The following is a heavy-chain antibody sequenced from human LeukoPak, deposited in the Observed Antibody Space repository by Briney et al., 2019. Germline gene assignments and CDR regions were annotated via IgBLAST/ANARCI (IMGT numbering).Heavy chain of an antibody. CDR2: ISSNGGST. Sequence: GGSLRLSCAASGFTFSSYGMHWFRQAPGKGLEYVSAISSNGGSTYYANSVKGRFTISRDNSKNTLYLQMGSLRAEDMAVYYCARTQQWLVYYVLDVWGQGTTVTVSS. D-gene: IGHD6-19*01. CDR3: ARTQQWLVYYVLDV. V-gene: IGHV3-64*01. J-gene: IGHJ6*02. CDR1: GFTFSSYG.